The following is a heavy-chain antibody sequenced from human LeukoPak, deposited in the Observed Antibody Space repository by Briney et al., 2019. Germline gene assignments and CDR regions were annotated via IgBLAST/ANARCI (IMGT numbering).Heavy chain of an antibody. J-gene: IGHJ4*02. V-gene: IGHV1-2*02. CDR3: ARVRYRLAETYIDY. D-gene: IGHD3-16*01. CDR2: INPNSGDT. Sequence: PRASVKVSCKASRYSFTSYYMHWVRQAPGQGLEWMGWINPNSGDTNYAQKFQGRVTMTRDTSISTAYMELSRLRSDDTAVYYCARVRYRLAETYIDYWGQGTLVTVSS. CDR1: RYSFTSYY.